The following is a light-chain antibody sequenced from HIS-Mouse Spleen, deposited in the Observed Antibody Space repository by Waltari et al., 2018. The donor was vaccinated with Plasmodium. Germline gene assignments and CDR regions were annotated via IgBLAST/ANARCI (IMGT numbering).Light chain of an antibody. Sequence: SYELTQPPSVYVAPGQPASITCTGDKLGHYYACWYPQKTGQSPVLVIYQDSKRPSGIPERFSGSNSGNTATLTISGTQAMDEADYYCQAWDSSTAVFGGGTKLTVL. V-gene: IGLV3-1*01. CDR3: QAWDSSTAV. CDR1: KLGHYY. J-gene: IGLJ3*02. CDR2: QDS.